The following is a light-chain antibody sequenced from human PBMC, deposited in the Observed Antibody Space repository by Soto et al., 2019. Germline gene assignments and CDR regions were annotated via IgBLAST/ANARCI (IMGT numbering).Light chain of an antibody. V-gene: IGKV3-11*01. CDR2: DAS. CDR1: LSVSNF. Sequence: EIVLTQSPATLSLSPGECATLSCRARLSVSNFLAWYQQKPGQAPRLLISDASNRATGIPGRFSGSGSGTDFSLTISTLEPEDFAVYYCQQRSNWPWTFGQGTKVEIK. J-gene: IGKJ1*01. CDR3: QQRSNWPWT.